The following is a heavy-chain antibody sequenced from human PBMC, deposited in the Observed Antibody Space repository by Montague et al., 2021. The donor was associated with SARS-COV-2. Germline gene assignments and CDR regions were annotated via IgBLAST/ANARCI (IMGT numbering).Heavy chain of an antibody. Sequence: SETLSLTCTVTGGPISGSSDYSGWIRQSPGKGLEWIASVDYSGNTXYSPPLKSRLTISVDTSKNQFSLKLNSVTAADTALYYCARREYSYGWGDWGQGTLVTVSS. CDR3: ARREYSYGWGD. J-gene: IGHJ4*02. V-gene: IGHV4-39*01. CDR2: VDYSGNT. CDR1: GGPISGSSDY. D-gene: IGHD5-18*01.